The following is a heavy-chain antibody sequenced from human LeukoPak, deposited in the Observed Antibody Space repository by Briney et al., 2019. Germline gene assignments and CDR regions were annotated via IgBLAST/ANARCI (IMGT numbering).Heavy chain of an antibody. CDR3: ARVRSSGYYSHDAFDI. Sequence: GGSLRLSCAASGFTFSSHAMSWVRQAPGKGLEWVAVIWYDGSKKYYADSVKGRFTISRDNSENTLYLRMNSLRAEDTAVYYCARVRSSGYYSHDAFDIWGQGTMVTVSS. CDR2: IWYDGSKK. CDR1: GFTFSSHA. V-gene: IGHV3-33*08. D-gene: IGHD3-22*01. J-gene: IGHJ3*02.